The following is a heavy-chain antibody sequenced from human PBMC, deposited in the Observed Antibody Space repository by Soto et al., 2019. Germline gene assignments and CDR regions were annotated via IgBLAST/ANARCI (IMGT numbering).Heavy chain of an antibody. CDR1: GFTFSSYS. CDR2: ISSSSSTI. J-gene: IGHJ6*03. CDR3: ARDLAGLRYFDWPGDYYYYYMDV. V-gene: IGHV3-48*01. Sequence: GGSLRLSCAASGFTFSSYSMNWVRQAPGKGLEWVSYISSSSSTIYYADSVKGRFTISRDNAKNSLYLQMNSLRAEDTAVYYCARDLAGLRYFDWPGDYYYYYMDVWGKGTTVTVSS. D-gene: IGHD3-9*01.